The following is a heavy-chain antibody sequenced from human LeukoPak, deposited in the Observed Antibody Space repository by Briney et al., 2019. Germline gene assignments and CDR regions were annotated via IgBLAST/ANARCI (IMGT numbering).Heavy chain of an antibody. J-gene: IGHJ4*02. CDR2: IYPGDSDT. CDR1: GYSFTSYW. V-gene: IGHV5-51*01. D-gene: IGHD3-22*01. Sequence: GESLKISCKGSGYSFTSYWIGWVRQMPGKGLEWMGIIYPGDSDTRYSPSFQGQVTISADMSISTAYLQWSSLKASDTAMYYCARTDSSGPFYPGDQGYYFDYWGQGTLVTVSS. CDR3: ARTDSSGPFYPGDQGYYFDY.